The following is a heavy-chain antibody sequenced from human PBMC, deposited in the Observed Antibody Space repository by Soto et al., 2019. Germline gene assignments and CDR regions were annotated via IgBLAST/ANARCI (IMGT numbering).Heavy chain of an antibody. CDR1: GGSVSSGSYY. D-gene: IGHD1-26*01. CDR3: ARDGSLYYGMDV. V-gene: IGHV4-61*01. J-gene: IGHJ6*02. CDR2: IYYSGST. Sequence: QVQLQESGPGLVKPSETLSLTCTVSGGSVSSGSYYWSWIRQPPGKGLEWIGYIYYSGSTNYNPSLKSRVTISVDTSKNQFSLKLSSVTAADTAVYYCARDGSLYYGMDVWGQGTTVTVSS.